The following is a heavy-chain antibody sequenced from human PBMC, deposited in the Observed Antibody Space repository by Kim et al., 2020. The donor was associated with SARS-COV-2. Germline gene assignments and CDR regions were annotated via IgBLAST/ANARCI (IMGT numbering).Heavy chain of an antibody. Sequence: TRVYAASVKTTLTIYRDNAKNSLYLEMNSLRAEDTALYYCARRSGPFDSWGQGTLVTVSS. J-gene: IGHJ4*02. CDR3: ARRSGPFDS. CDR2: TR. D-gene: IGHD1-1*01. V-gene: IGHV3-9*01.